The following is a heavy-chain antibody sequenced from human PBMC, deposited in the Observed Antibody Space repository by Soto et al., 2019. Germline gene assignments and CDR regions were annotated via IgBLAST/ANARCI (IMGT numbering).Heavy chain of an antibody. J-gene: IGHJ3*02. Sequence: LRLSCAASGFTFSSYSMNWVRQAPGKGLEWVSSISSSSSYIYYADSVKGRFTISRDNAKNSLYLQMNSLRAEDTAVYYCARDRGQLARAFDIWGQGTMVTVSS. V-gene: IGHV3-21*01. CDR2: ISSSSSYI. CDR3: ARDRGQLARAFDI. CDR1: GFTFSSYS. D-gene: IGHD6-6*01.